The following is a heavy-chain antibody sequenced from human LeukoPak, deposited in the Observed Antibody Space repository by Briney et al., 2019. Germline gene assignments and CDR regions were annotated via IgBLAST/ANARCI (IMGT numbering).Heavy chain of an antibody. D-gene: IGHD5-18*01. Sequence: SETLSLTCAVYGGSFSGYYWSWIRQPPGKGLEWIGETNHSGSTNYNPSLKSRVTISVDTSKNQFSLKLSSVTAADTAVYYCARRGYSYGYAFDIWGQGTMVTVSS. CDR2: TNHSGST. V-gene: IGHV4-34*01. CDR3: ARRGYSYGYAFDI. CDR1: GGSFSGYY. J-gene: IGHJ3*02.